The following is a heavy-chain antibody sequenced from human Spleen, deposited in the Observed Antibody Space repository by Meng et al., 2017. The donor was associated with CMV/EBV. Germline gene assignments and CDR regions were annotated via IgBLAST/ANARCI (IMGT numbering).Heavy chain of an antibody. CDR2: IKQDGSEK. CDR1: GFTFSSYW. V-gene: IGHV3-7*01. D-gene: IGHD3-3*01. Sequence: GESLKISCAASGFTFSSYWMSWVRQAPGKGLEWVANIKQDGSEKYYVDSVKGRFTISRDNAKNTLYLQMNSLRAEDTAVYYCARKYYDFWSGYSEGFDYWGQGTLVTVSS. CDR3: ARKYYDFWSGYSEGFDY. J-gene: IGHJ4*02.